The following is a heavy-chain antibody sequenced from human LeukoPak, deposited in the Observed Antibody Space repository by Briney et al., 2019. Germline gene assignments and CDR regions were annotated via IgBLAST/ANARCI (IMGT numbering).Heavy chain of an antibody. Sequence: ASVKVSCKASGYAFTGYYMHWVRQAPGQGLEWMGRINPNSGGTNYAQKFQGRVTMTRDTSISTAYMELSRLRSDDTAVYYCARGGRAGSVAGNRYFDLWGRGTLVTVSS. D-gene: IGHD6-19*01. J-gene: IGHJ2*01. CDR1: GYAFTGYY. CDR3: ARGGRAGSVAGNRYFDL. V-gene: IGHV1-2*06. CDR2: INPNSGGT.